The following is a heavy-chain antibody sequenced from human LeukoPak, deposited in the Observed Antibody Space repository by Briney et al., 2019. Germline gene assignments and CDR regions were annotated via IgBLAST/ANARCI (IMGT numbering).Heavy chain of an antibody. CDR1: GGSISSGSYC. CDR2: IYYSGST. J-gene: IGHJ4*02. V-gene: IGHV4-61*01. CDR3: ARGRLARSPYFDY. Sequence: SETLSLTCTVSGGSISSGSYCWSWIRQPPGKGLEWIGYIYYSGSTDYNPSLKSRVTISVETSKNQFSLNLSSVTAADTAVYYCARGRLARSPYFDYWGQGTLVTVSS. D-gene: IGHD6-19*01.